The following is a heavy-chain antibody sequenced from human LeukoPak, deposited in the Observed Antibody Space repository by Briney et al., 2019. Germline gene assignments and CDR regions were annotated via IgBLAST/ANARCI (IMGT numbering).Heavy chain of an antibody. J-gene: IGHJ3*02. CDR2: ISSSSSTI. CDR3: ARDLLEHDAFDI. Sequence: PGGSLRLSCAASGFTFSSYSMNWVRQAPGKGLEWVSYISSSSSTIYYADSVKGRFTISRDNAKNSLYLQMNSLRAEDTAVYYCARDLLEHDAFDIWGQGTMVTASS. V-gene: IGHV3-48*01. CDR1: GFTFSSYS. D-gene: IGHD1/OR15-1a*01.